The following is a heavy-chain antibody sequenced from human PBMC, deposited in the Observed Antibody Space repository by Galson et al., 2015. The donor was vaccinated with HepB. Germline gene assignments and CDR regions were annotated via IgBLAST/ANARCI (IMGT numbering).Heavy chain of an antibody. D-gene: IGHD5-12*01. Sequence: SLRLSCAGSGFTFNAYGMHWFRQAPGKGLEWLSVISYDGSSLQYGDSVKGRFTISRDNTKKTLYLQMNSLRAENTAVYYCVKEGRGYGSFEAETYFDAWGQGTLATVSS. CDR1: GFTFNAYG. V-gene: IGHV3-30*18. CDR3: VKEGRGYGSFEAETYFDA. J-gene: IGHJ4*02. CDR2: ISYDGSSL.